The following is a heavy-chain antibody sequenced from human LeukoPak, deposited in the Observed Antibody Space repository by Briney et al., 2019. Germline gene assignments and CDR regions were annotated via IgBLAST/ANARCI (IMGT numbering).Heavy chain of an antibody. CDR3: ARDPWPGYYFDY. D-gene: IGHD5-12*01. V-gene: IGHV4-59*01. CDR2: IYYSGST. Sequence: SETPSLTCTVSGGSISSYYWNWLRQPPGKGLEWIGYIYYSGSTNYNPSLKSRVTISVDTSKNQFSLNLRSVTAADTAVYYCARDPWPGYYFDYWGQGTLVTVSS. J-gene: IGHJ4*02. CDR1: GGSISSYY.